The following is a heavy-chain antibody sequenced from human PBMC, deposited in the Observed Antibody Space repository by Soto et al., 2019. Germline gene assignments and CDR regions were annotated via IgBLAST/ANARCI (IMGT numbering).Heavy chain of an antibody. J-gene: IGHJ3*02. V-gene: IGHV3-23*01. D-gene: IGHD3-22*01. CDR3: AKDPSTTYYYDNSGLARNDAFDI. CDR2: ISGSGGST. Sequence: GGSLRLSCAASGFTFSSYAMSWARQAPGKGLEWVSAISGSGGSTYYADSVKGRFTISRDNSKNTLYLQMNSLRAEDTAVYYCAKDPSTTYYYDNSGLARNDAFDIWGQGTMVTVSS. CDR1: GFTFSSYA.